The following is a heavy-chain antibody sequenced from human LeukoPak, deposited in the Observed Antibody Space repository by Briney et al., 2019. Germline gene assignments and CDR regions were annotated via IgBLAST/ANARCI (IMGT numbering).Heavy chain of an antibody. Sequence: GGSLRLSCAGSGFSFNSYALHWVRQAPGKGLEWVSGISGLGDKQYYADSVKGRFTISRDNSKNTVYLDMNSLRVEETGIYYCAKDSSAWYSYFDSWGQGTPVTVSS. CDR3: AKDSSAWYSYFDS. CDR1: GFSFNSYA. CDR2: ISGLGDKQ. J-gene: IGHJ4*01. V-gene: IGHV3-23*01. D-gene: IGHD6-13*01.